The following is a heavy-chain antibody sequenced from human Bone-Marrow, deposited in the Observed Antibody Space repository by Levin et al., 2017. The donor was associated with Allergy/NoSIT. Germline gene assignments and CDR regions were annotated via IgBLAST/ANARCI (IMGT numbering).Heavy chain of an antibody. CDR3: ARRNSSWVVFAFDM. V-gene: IGHV4-4*02. Sequence: SETLSLTCAVSGGSISSSNWWNWVRQSPGGGPEWIGEIYHSGSTNYNPSLKNRIFFSVDKSRNQFSLRLNSVTAADTALYYCARRNSSWVVFAFDMWGQGTLVTVSS. CDR1: GGSISSSNW. D-gene: IGHD2-8*02. CDR2: IYHSGST. J-gene: IGHJ3*02.